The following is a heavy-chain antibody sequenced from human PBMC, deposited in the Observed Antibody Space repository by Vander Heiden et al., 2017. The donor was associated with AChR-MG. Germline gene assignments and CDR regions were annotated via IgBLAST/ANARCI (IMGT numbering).Heavy chain of an antibody. Sequence: QVQLVQPGAEAQKPGPSATAPWKASGYTFTSYAMHWLRQAPGQRLGWIGWINAGKGNTKYSQKFQGRGTITRDTAASTAYMELSSQKSEDTAVCYCARRWNKNSSEKYYFDYWGRRTLITVSS. D-gene: IGHD6-25*01. CDR3: ARRWNKNSSEKYYFDY. V-gene: IGHV1-3*01. CDR1: GYTFTSYA. CDR2: INAGKGNT. J-gene: IGHJ4*02.